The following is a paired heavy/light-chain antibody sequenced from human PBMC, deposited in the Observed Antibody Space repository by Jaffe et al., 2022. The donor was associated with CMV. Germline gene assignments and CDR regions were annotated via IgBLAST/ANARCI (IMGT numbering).Heavy chain of an antibody. CDR1: GFTFSDHY. D-gene: IGHD3-22*01. CDR3: AGGGARDSSGYYNIDY. V-gene: IGHV3-72*01. CDR2: IRNKAKSHTT. J-gene: IGHJ4*02. Sequence: EVQLVESGGGLVQPGGSLRLSCAASGFTFSDHYMDWVRQAPGKGLEWVARIRNKAKSHTTEYAASVEGRFTISRDDSKNSLYLQMNSLKTEDTAVYYCAGGGARDSSGYYNIDYWGQGTLVSVSS.
Light chain of an antibody. J-gene: IGKJ3*01. V-gene: IGKV1-16*02. CDR2: AAS. CDR3: QQYKSYPLT. CDR1: QDISNY. Sequence: DIQMTQSPSSLSASVGDRVTITCRASQDISNYLAWFQQKPGKAPKSLIYAASSLQSGVPSKFSGSGSGTDFTLTISSLQPEDFATYYCQQYKSYPLTFGPGTKVDI.